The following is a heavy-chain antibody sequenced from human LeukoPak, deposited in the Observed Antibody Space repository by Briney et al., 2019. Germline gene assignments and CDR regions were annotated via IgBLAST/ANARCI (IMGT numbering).Heavy chain of an antibody. D-gene: IGHD3-10*01. CDR1: GGSISSGGYY. J-gene: IGHJ4*02. CDR3: ARGSYYGSGSL. Sequence: SSQTLSLTCTVSGGSISSGGYYWSWIRQPPGKGLEWIGEINHSGSTNYNPSLKSRVTISVDTSKNQFSLKLSSVTAADTAVYYCARGSYYGSGSLWGQGTLVTVSS. V-gene: IGHV4-30-2*01. CDR2: INHSGST.